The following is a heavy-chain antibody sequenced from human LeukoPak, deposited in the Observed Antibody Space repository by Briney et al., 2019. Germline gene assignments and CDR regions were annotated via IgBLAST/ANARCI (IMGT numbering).Heavy chain of an antibody. Sequence: SETLSLTCTVSADSISTSNYYWGWIRQPPGKGLEWIGSVYYTGRTYDNPSPKSRVTISVDTSKNQFSLKLNSVTAADTAVYYCATTPHYEGGGFDIWGQGTMATVSS. CDR1: ADSISTSNYY. CDR3: ATTPHYEGGGFDI. V-gene: IGHV4-39*01. CDR2: VYYTGRT. D-gene: IGHD3-16*01. J-gene: IGHJ3*02.